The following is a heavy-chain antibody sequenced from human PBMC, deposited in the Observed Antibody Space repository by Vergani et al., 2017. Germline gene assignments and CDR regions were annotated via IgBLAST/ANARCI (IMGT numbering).Heavy chain of an antibody. Sequence: EVQLVESGGGLVKPGGSLRLSCAASGFTFSSYSMNWVRQAPGKGLEWVASISSSSSYIYYADSVKGRFTISRDNAKNSLYLQMNRLRAEDTAVYYCARAFRVGATNYYYYYMDVWGKGTTVTVSS. CDR2: ISSSSSYI. J-gene: IGHJ6*03. CDR3: ARAFRVGATNYYYYYMDV. CDR1: GFTFSSYS. V-gene: IGHV3-21*01. D-gene: IGHD1-26*01.